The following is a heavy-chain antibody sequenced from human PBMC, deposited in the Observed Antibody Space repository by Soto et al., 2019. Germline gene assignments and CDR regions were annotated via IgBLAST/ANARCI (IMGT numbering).Heavy chain of an antibody. V-gene: IGHV1-3*01. Sequence: QVQLVQSGAEVKKPGASVKVSCKASGYTFTSYAMHWVRQAPGQRLEWMGWINAGNGNTKYSQKFQGRVTITRDTSARTAYMELSSLRSEDTSVYYCARDGGGLSVYYYYGMDVWGQGTTVTVSS. CDR1: GYTFTSYA. CDR3: ARDGGGLSVYYYYGMDV. J-gene: IGHJ6*02. CDR2: INAGNGNT. D-gene: IGHD1-26*01.